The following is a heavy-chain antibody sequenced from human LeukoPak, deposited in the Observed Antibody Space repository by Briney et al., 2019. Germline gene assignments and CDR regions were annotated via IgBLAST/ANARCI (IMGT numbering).Heavy chain of an antibody. V-gene: IGHV3-48*04. J-gene: IGHJ5*02. CDR3: ARAAGWFDP. CDR1: GFTFSSYG. Sequence: GRSLRLSCAASGFTFSSYGMHWVRQAPGKGLEWVSYISSSSNNIHYANSVRGRFTISRDNAKNSVYLQMNSLRAEDTAIYYCARAAGWFDPWGQGTLVTVFS. CDR2: ISSSSNNI.